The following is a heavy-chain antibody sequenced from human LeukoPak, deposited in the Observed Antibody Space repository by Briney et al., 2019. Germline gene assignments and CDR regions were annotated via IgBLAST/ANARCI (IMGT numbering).Heavy chain of an antibody. CDR2: ISAYIGNT. CDR1: GYTFTSYG. Sequence: GASVKVSCKASGYTFTSYGISWVRQAPGQGLEWMGWISAYIGNTNYAQKLQGRVTMTTDTSTSTAYMELRSLRSDDTAVYYCARDRPHYDSSGYYSYLYYFDYWGQGTLVTVSS. J-gene: IGHJ4*02. D-gene: IGHD3-22*01. CDR3: ARDRPHYDSSGYYSYLYYFDY. V-gene: IGHV1-18*01.